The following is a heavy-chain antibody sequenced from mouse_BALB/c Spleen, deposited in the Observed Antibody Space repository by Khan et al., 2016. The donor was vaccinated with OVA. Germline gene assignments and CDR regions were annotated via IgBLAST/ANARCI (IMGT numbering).Heavy chain of an antibody. CDR2: IYPGNSET. D-gene: IGHD2-4*01. Sequence: VQLKQSGTVLARPGASVKMSCKASGYSFTSYWMHWVQQRPGQGLEWIGAIYPGNSETRYNQKFRGKAKLTTVTSASTACMELSSLTNEDSAVYYCTRSYDSYYFDYWGQGTTLTVSS. CDR3: TRSYDSYYFDY. J-gene: IGHJ2*01. V-gene: IGHV1-5*01. CDR1: GYSFTSYW.